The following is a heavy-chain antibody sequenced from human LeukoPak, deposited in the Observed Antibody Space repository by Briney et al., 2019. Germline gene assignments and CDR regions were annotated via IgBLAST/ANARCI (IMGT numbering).Heavy chain of an antibody. J-gene: IGHJ4*02. Sequence: SETLSLTCTVSGGSISSYYWSWIRQPPGKGLEWIGYIYYSGSTNYNPSLKSRVTISVDTSKNQFSLKLSSVTAADTAVYYCARQYYYDSIDSWGQGTLVTVSS. CDR2: IYYSGST. CDR3: ARQYYYDSIDS. D-gene: IGHD3-22*01. CDR1: GGSISSYY. V-gene: IGHV4-59*08.